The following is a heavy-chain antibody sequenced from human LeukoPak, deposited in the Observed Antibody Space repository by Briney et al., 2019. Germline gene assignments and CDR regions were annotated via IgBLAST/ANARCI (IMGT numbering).Heavy chain of an antibody. D-gene: IGHD6-19*01. V-gene: IGHV4-39*01. CDR2: IYYSGST. J-gene: IGHJ4*02. Sequence: SETLSLTCTVSGGSISSSSYYWGWIRQPPGKGLEWIGSIYYSGSTYYNPSLKSRATISVDTSKNQFSLKLSSVTAADTAVYYCARPSKSGRYRAYFDYWGQGTLVTVSS. CDR1: GGSISSSSYY. CDR3: ARPSKSGRYRAYFDY.